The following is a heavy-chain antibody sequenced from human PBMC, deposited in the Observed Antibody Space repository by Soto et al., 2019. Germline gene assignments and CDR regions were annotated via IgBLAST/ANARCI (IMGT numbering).Heavy chain of an antibody. J-gene: IGHJ4*02. CDR1: RDSLIGGDYY. V-gene: IGHV4-30-4*01. CDR3: ARVRGYSYGRGGYYFDL. D-gene: IGHD3-10*01. CDR2: IFHSGST. Sequence: QVQLQESGPGLVKPSQTLSLSCTVSRDSLIGGDYYWSWIRQPPGKGLEWIGYIFHSGSTSYNPSCKSRILTSVAPSENQFSLMLRSVTAADTAVYYWARVRGYSYGRGGYYFDLWGQGALVTVSS.